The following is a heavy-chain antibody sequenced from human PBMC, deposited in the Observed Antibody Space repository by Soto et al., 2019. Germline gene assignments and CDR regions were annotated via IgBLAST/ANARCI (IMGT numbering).Heavy chain of an antibody. CDR3: ARVSATAIVRKLDS. D-gene: IGHD5-18*01. V-gene: IGHV4-34*01. CDR1: GGSFSGYY. Sequence: KPSETLSLTCAVYGGSFSGYYWNWIRQPPGKGLEWIGEINHGGDTYYNPSLKSRVTISVDTSKNQYSLKLNSVTAADTAVYYCARVSATAIVRKLDSWGQGTLVTVSS. J-gene: IGHJ4*02. CDR2: INHGGDT.